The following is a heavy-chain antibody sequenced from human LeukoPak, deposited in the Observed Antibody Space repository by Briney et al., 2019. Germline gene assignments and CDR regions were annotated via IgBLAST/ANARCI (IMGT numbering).Heavy chain of an antibody. CDR2: IRNKASGGTT. CDR3: TRDRIMTDF. V-gene: IGHV3-49*04. J-gene: IGHJ4*02. CDR1: GFTVSSNY. D-gene: IGHD2-15*01. Sequence: QTGGSLRLSCAASGFTVSSNYMSWVRQAPGKGLEWVSFIRNKASGGTTEHAASVRGRFTTSRDDSKSIAYLQMNSLKTEDTALYYCTRDRIMTDFWGQGTLVTVSS.